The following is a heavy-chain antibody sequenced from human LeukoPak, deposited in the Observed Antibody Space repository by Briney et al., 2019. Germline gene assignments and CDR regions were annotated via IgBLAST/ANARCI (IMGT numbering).Heavy chain of an antibody. CDR2: IHYTGAT. V-gene: IGHV4-34*01. CDR3: ARGVLGPYYFDL. J-gene: IGHJ2*01. Sequence: SETLSLTCAVYGGTFRGYYWSWIRQPPGKGREWIGEIHYTGATNYKPSLKSRVTISGDPSKNQVSLRVSSVTAADTAVYYCARGVLGPYYFDLWGRGTLVTVSS. CDR1: GGTFRGYY. D-gene: IGHD7-27*01.